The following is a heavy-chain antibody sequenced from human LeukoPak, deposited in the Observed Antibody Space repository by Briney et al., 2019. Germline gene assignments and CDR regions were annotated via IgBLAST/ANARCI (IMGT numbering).Heavy chain of an antibody. V-gene: IGHV3-7*01. J-gene: IGHJ4*02. Sequence: GGSLRLSCAASGFTFSGYWMSWVRQAPGKGLEWVAIVNQDGSEKHYVDSVKGRFTISRDDAKKSVYLHMSSLRADDAAVYYCGRDRGCSSTSCYAIDYWGQGTLVTVSS. CDR3: GRDRGCSSTSCYAIDY. CDR1: GFTFSGYW. CDR2: VNQDGSEK. D-gene: IGHD2-2*01.